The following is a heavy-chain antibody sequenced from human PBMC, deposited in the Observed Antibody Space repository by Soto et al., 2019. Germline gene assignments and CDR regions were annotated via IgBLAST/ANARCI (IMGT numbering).Heavy chain of an antibody. CDR3: AGYCSGGSCYGS. J-gene: IGHJ4*02. Sequence: WASVKVSCKASGGTFSSYAISWVRQAPGQGLEWMGGIIPIFGTANYAQKFQGRVTITADESTSTAYMELSSLRSEDTAVYYCAGYCSGGSCYGSWGQGTLVTVSS. V-gene: IGHV1-69*13. D-gene: IGHD2-15*01. CDR2: IIPIFGTA. CDR1: GGTFSSYA.